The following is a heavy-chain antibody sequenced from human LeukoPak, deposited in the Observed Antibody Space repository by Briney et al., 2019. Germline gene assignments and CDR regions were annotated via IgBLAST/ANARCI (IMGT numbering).Heavy chain of an antibody. CDR1: GGSFSGYY. CDR3: AVGTMVRGVPY. J-gene: IGHJ4*02. CDR2: INHSGST. D-gene: IGHD3-10*01. Sequence: PSETLSLTCAVYGGSFSGYYWSWIRQPPGKGLEWIGEINHSGSTNYNPSLKSRVTISVDTSKNQFSLKLSSVTAADTAVYYCAVGTMVRGVPYWGQGTLVTVSS. V-gene: IGHV4-34*01.